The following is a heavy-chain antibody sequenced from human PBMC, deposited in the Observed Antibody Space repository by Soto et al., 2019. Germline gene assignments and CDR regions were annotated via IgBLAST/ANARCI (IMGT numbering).Heavy chain of an antibody. J-gene: IGHJ3*02. Sequence: SETLSLTCAVYGGSFSGYYWSWIRQPPGKGLEWIGEINHSGSTNYNPSLKSRVTISVDTSKNQFSLKLSSVTAADTAVYYCARRRNMPTVTTIDDAFDIWGQRTTVTVSS. V-gene: IGHV4-34*01. CDR1: GGSFSGYY. CDR3: ARRRNMPTVTTIDDAFDI. D-gene: IGHD4-17*01. CDR2: INHSGST.